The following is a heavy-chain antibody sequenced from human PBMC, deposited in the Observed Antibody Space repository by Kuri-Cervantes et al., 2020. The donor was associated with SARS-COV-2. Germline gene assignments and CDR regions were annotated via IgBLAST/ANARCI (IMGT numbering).Heavy chain of an antibody. Sequence: GESLKISCAASGFTFSSYAMHWVRQAPGKGLEWVALISYDGSNKYYADSVKGRFTISRDNSKNTLYLQMNSLTAEDPAVYFCARDNTYYDSSGYYYYYYYGVDVWGQGNTVIVSS. D-gene: IGHD3-22*01. CDR1: GFTFSSYA. CDR2: ISYDGSNK. J-gene: IGHJ6*02. CDR3: ARDNTYYDSSGYYYYYYYGVDV. V-gene: IGHV3-30-3*01.